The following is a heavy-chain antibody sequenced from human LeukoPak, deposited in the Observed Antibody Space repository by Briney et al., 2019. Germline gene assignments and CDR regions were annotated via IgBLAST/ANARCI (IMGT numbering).Heavy chain of an antibody. D-gene: IGHD5-18*01. CDR2: INAGNGNT. CDR1: GYTFTSYA. J-gene: IGHJ4*02. CDR3: ARRSVDSYEIFDY. Sequence: ASVKVSCKASGYTFTSYAMHWVRQAPGQRLEWMGWINAGNGNTKYSQKFQGGVTITRDTSASTAYMELSSLRSEDTAVYYCARRSVDSYEIFDYWGQGTLVTVSS. V-gene: IGHV1-3*01.